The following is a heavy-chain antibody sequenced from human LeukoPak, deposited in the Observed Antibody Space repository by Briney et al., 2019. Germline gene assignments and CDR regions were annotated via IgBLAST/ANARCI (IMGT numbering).Heavy chain of an antibody. CDR3: ARETPHCSSTSCYSNFDY. Sequence: ASVTVSCKASGYTFTSYYMHWVRQAPGQGLEWMGIINPSGGSTSYAQKFQGRVTMTRDTSTSTVYMELSSLRSEDTAVYYCARETPHCSSTSCYSNFDYWGQGTLVTVSS. D-gene: IGHD2-2*02. J-gene: IGHJ4*02. V-gene: IGHV1-46*01. CDR1: GYTFTSYY. CDR2: INPSGGST.